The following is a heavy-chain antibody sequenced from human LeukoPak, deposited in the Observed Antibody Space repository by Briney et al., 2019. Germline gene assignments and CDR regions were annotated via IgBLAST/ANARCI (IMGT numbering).Heavy chain of an antibody. V-gene: IGHV3-21*01. J-gene: IGHJ6*02. Sequence: PGGSLRLSCAASGFTFSSYSMNWVRQAPGKGLEWVSSISSSSSYIYYADSVKGRFTISRDNAKNSLYLQMNSLRAEDTAVYYCAKNKGENERYYYYYGMDVWGQGTTVTVSS. CDR3: AKNKGENERYYYYYGMDV. CDR1: GFTFSSYS. CDR2: ISSSSSYI. D-gene: IGHD2-21*01.